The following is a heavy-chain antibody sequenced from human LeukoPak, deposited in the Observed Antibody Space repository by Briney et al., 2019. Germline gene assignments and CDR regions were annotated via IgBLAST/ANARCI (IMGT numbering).Heavy chain of an antibody. J-gene: IGHJ4*02. CDR1: GDSINSYY. V-gene: IGHV4-59*01. CDR2: GHYTGST. Sequence: PSETLSLTCTVSGDSINSYYWNWIRQPPGKGLEWIGYGHYTGSTYKTPSLNSRVAFSVDTSKNQFSLKLSSVTAADTAVYYYAKVTRIGQPPANWGQGTLVTVSS. CDR3: AKVTRIGQPPAN. D-gene: IGHD2-2*01.